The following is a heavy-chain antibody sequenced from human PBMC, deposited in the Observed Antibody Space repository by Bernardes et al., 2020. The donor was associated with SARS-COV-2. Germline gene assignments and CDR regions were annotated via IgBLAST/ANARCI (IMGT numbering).Heavy chain of an antibody. D-gene: IGHD2-21*01. CDR2: INEDGSIT. V-gene: IGHV3-74*01. J-gene: IGHJ4*02. CDR1: GFSVSAYW. CDR3: ARDFGGNSDY. Sequence: GGSLRLSCAASGFSVSAYWMHWVRQVPGEGLVWVSRINEDGSITDYADSVRGRFTIFRDIANNKIYLQMHSLRTEDTALYYCARDFGGNSDYWGQGTLVTVSS.